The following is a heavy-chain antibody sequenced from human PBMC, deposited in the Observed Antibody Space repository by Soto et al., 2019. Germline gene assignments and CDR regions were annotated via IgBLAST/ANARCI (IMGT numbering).Heavy chain of an antibody. CDR1: GCTFTSYY. J-gene: IGHJ6*02. CDR2: INPSGGST. Sequence: ASVKVSCKASGCTFTSYYMHWVRQAPGQGLEWMGIINPSGGSTSYAQKFQGRVTMTRDTSTSTVYMELSSLRSEDTAVYYCARDRGNAYYDFWSGYSDYYYYGMDVWGQGTTVTVSS. V-gene: IGHV1-46*01. CDR3: ARDRGNAYYDFWSGYSDYYYYGMDV. D-gene: IGHD3-3*01.